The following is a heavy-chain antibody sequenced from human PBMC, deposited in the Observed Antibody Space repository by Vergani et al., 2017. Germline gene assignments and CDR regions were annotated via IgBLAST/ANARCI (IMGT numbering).Heavy chain of an antibody. Sequence: QVQLVQSGAEVKKPGSSVKVSCKASGGTFSSYAISWVRQAPGQGLEWMGGIIPIFVTANYAQKIQGRVTITADKSTSTAYMELSSLRSEDTAVYYCARSTYYYDSSGYYPAPYYFDDWGQGTLVTVSS. CDR1: GGTFSSYA. CDR2: IIPIFVTA. J-gene: IGHJ4*02. D-gene: IGHD3-22*01. CDR3: ARSTYYYDSSGYYPAPYYFDD. V-gene: IGHV1-69*06.